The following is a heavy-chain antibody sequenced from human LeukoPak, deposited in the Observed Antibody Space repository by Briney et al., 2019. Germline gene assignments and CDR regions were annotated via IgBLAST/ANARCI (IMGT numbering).Heavy chain of an antibody. CDR1: GGSFSGYY. CDR2: INHSGST. J-gene: IGHJ5*02. D-gene: IGHD6-13*01. Sequence: SETLSLTCAVYGGSFSGYYWSWIRQPPGKGLEWIGEINHSGSTNYNPSLKSRVTISVDTSKNQFSLKLSSVTAADTAVYYCGRGAAAGFGVGNWFDPWGQGTLVTVSS. CDR3: GRGAAAGFGVGNWFDP. V-gene: IGHV4-34*01.